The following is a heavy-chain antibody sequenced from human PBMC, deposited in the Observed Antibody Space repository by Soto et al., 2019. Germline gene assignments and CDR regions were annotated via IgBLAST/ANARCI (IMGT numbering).Heavy chain of an antibody. J-gene: IGHJ4*02. CDR1: GYTFTGYY. CDR2: INPNSGGT. Sequence: ASVKVSCKASGYTFTGYYMHWVRQAPGQGLEWMGWINPNSGGTNYAQKFQGRVTMTRDTSISTAYMELSRLRSDDTAVYYCARGYCTNGVCYRYLGYWGQGTLVTVSS. V-gene: IGHV1-2*02. CDR3: ARGYCTNGVCYRYLGY. D-gene: IGHD2-8*01.